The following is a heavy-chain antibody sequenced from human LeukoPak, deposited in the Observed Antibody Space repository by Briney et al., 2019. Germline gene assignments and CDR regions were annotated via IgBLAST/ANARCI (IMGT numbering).Heavy chain of an antibody. CDR3: ARDKLPGTRYSGSYFFDY. J-gene: IGHJ4*02. CDR2: IWYDGSNK. CDR1: GFTFSSYG. V-gene: IGHV3-33*01. D-gene: IGHD1-26*01. Sequence: PGGSLRPSCAASGFTFSSYGMHWVRQAPGKGLEWVAVIWYDGSNKYYADSVKGRFTISRDNSKNTLYLQMNSLRAEDTAVYYCARDKLPGTRYSGSYFFDYWGQGTLVTVSS.